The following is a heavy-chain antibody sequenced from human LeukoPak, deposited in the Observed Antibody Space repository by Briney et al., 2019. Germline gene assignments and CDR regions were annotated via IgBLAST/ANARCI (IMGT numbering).Heavy chain of an antibody. J-gene: IGHJ4*02. Sequence: GGSLRLSCAASGFSVNSNYMSWVRQAPGKGLEWVSVISGGGSTYYADSVKGRFTISRDISKNTLYLQMNSLRAEDTAVYYCTRGGGGSFPHYWGQGTLVTVSS. D-gene: IGHD2-21*01. V-gene: IGHV3-53*01. CDR2: ISGGGST. CDR1: GFSVNSNY. CDR3: TRGGGGSFPHY.